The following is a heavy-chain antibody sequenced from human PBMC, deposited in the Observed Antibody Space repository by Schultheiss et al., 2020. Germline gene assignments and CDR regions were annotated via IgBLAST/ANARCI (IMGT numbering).Heavy chain of an antibody. CDR1: GYTFTSYG. V-gene: IGHV1-8*02. Sequence: ASVKVSCKASGYTFTSYGISWVRQAPGQGLEWMGWMNPNSGNTGYAQKFQGRVTMTRNTSISTAYMELSSLRSEDTAVYYCTRHVGAWDTDAFDIWGQGTMVNVSS. CDR3: TRHVGAWDTDAFDI. D-gene: IGHD1-26*01. J-gene: IGHJ3*02. CDR2: MNPNSGNT.